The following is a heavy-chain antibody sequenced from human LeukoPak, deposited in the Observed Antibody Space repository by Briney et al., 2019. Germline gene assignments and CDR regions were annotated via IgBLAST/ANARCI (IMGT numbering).Heavy chain of an antibody. CDR3: ARTITGTTDYYYYMDV. Sequence: ASVKVSCKASGGTFSSYAISWVRQAPGQGLEWMGGIIPIFGTANYAQKFQGRVTITADKSTSTAYMELSSLRSEDTAVYYCARTITGTTDYYYYMDVWGKGTTVTVSS. V-gene: IGHV1-69*06. D-gene: IGHD1-20*01. J-gene: IGHJ6*03. CDR1: GGTFSSYA. CDR2: IIPIFGTA.